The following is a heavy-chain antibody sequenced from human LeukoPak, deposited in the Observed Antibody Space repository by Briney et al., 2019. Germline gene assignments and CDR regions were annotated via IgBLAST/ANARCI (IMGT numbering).Heavy chain of an antibody. V-gene: IGHV1-2*05. CDR2: DSLNSRGA. CDR1: GYTFTADN. Sequence: GASGKVCCKASGYTFTADNIHWGRQAPGQGLEWMGGDSLNSRGAIYAGKFQGRVRMTRDTSISTTDLEVSRLRSGDTVVYYCVKEGQVGYWGEGALVTVSS. J-gene: IGHJ4*02. CDR3: VKEGQVGY.